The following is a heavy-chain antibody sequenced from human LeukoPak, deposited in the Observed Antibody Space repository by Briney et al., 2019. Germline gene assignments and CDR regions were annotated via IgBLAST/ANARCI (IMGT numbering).Heavy chain of an antibody. D-gene: IGHD4-11*01. Sequence: ASVKVSCKASGYTFTNYDINWVRQAPGQGLEWMGIINPSGGSTSYAQKFQGRVTMTRDMSTSTVYMELSSLRSEDTAVYYCARADYRFDYWGQGTLVTVSS. CDR3: ARADYRFDY. CDR1: GYTFTNYD. CDR2: INPSGGST. V-gene: IGHV1-46*01. J-gene: IGHJ4*02.